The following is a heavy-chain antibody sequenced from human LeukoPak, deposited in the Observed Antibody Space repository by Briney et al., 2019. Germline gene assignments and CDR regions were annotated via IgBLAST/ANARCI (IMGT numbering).Heavy chain of an antibody. CDR1: GGSFSGYY. J-gene: IGHJ4*02. CDR3: ARGLSYDYVWGSHRRPKYFDY. V-gene: IGHV4-34*01. Sequence: SETLSLTCAVYGGSFSGYYWSWIRQPPGKGLEWIGEINHSGSTNYNPSLKSRVTISVDTSKNQFSLKLSSVTAADTAVYYCARGLSYDYVWGSHRRPKYFDYWGQGTLVTVSS. CDR2: INHSGST. D-gene: IGHD3-16*02.